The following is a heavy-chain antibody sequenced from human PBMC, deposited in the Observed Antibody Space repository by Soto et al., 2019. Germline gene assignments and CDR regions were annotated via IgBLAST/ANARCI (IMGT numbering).Heavy chain of an antibody. D-gene: IGHD3-22*01. CDR3: ARLNPVENDSIDY. J-gene: IGHJ4*02. V-gene: IGHV5-51*01. Sequence: GESLKISCKGSEYSFTSYWIGWVRQMHRKGLAWMGIIYPGDSDTRYSTSFQGQGTISADKSISTAYLQWSSLKASDTAMYYCARLNPVENDSIDYWGQGTLVTVSS. CDR2: IYPGDSDT. CDR1: EYSFTSYW.